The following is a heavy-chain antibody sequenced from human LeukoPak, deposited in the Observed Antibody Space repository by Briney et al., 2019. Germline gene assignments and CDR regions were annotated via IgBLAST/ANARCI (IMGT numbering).Heavy chain of an antibody. Sequence: PSETLSLTCAVSGGSISSGGYSWSWIRQPPGKGLEWIGYIYHSGSTYYNPSLKSRVTISVDRSKNQFSLKLSSVTAADTAVYYCARLYSGSYYLDYWGQGTLVTVSS. CDR1: GGSISSGGYS. D-gene: IGHD1-26*01. CDR3: ARLYSGSYYLDY. CDR2: IYHSGST. V-gene: IGHV4-30-2*01. J-gene: IGHJ4*02.